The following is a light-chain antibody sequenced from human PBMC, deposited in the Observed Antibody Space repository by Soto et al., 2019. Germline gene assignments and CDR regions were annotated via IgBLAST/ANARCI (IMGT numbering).Light chain of an antibody. CDR3: SSYRSSSTLV. CDR1: SSDVGGYNY. Sequence: QSALTQPASVSGSPGQSITISCTGTSSDVGGYNYVSWHQQHPGKAPKLMIYEVSNRPSGVSNRFSGSKSGNTASLTISGLQAEDEADYYFSSYRSSSTLVFGTGTKVTVL. V-gene: IGLV2-14*01. J-gene: IGLJ1*01. CDR2: EVS.